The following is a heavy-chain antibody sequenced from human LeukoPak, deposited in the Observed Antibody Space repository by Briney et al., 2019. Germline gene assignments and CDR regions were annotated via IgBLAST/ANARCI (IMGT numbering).Heavy chain of an antibody. CDR2: MNPNSGNT. D-gene: IGHD5-12*01. CDR3: ARSGYDYSWFDP. J-gene: IGHJ5*02. V-gene: IGHV1-8*03. CDR1: GYTFTSYD. Sequence: GAPVKVSCKASGYTFTSYDINWVRQATGQGLEWMGWMNPNSGNTGYAQKFQGRVTITRNTSISTAYMELSSLRSEDTAVYYCARSGYDYSWFDPWGQGTLVTVSS.